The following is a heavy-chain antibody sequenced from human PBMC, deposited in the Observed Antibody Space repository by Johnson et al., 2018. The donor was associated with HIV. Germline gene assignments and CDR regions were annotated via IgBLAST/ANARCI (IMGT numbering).Heavy chain of an antibody. V-gene: IGHV3-20*04. CDR2: INWHGGST. J-gene: IGHJ3*02. Sequence: VQLVESGGGVVQPGGSLRLSCVASGFTFDDYDMSWVRQAPGKGLEWVSGINWHGGSTGYADSVKGRFTLSRDNAKNSLYLQMSSLRAEDTALYYCARDRVMVGATVDAFDIWGQGTMVTVSS. D-gene: IGHD1-26*01. CDR1: GFTFDDYD. CDR3: ARDRVMVGATVDAFDI.